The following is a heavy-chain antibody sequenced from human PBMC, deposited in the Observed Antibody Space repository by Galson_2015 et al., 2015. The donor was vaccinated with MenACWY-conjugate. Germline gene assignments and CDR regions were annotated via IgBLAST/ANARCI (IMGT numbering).Heavy chain of an antibody. CDR3: ARGVVVDV. Sequence: SLRLSCAASGFTFSSYAMHWVRQAPGKGLEWVSYISSSSSYTNYADSVKGRFTISRDNAKNSLYLQMNSLRAEDTAVYYCARGVVVDVWGQGTTVTVSS. D-gene: IGHD2-15*01. J-gene: IGHJ6*02. CDR2: ISSSSSYT. CDR1: GFTFSSYA. V-gene: IGHV3-21*05.